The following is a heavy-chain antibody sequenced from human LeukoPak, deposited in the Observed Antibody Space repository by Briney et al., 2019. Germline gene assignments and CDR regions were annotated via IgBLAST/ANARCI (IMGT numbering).Heavy chain of an antibody. J-gene: IGHJ3*02. CDR2: ISAYNGNT. CDR3: ARESWPEELPDAFDI. Sequence: GASVKVSCKASGYTFTSYGISWVRQAPGQGLEWMGWISAYNGNTNYAQKLQGRVTMTTDTSTSTAYMELRSLRSDDTAVCYCARESWPEELPDAFDIWGQGTMVTVSS. D-gene: IGHD1-7*01. V-gene: IGHV1-18*01. CDR1: GYTFTSYG.